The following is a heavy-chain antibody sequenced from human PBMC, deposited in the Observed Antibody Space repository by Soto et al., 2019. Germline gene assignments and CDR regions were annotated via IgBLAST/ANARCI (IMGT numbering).Heavy chain of an antibody. CDR1: GGSFSGYY. CDR3: ARVPDY. V-gene: IGHV4-34*01. Sequence: SETLSLTCAVYGGSFSGYYWTWIRQPPGTGLEWIGYIYYSGSTNYNPSLKSRVTISVDTSKSQFSLKLSSVTAADTAVYYCARVPDYWGQGILVTVSS. J-gene: IGHJ4*02. D-gene: IGHD2-2*01. CDR2: IYYSGST.